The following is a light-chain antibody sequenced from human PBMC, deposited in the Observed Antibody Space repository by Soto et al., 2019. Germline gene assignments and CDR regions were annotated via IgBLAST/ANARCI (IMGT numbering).Light chain of an antibody. Sequence: SYELTQPPSVSVAPGQSARITCGGNNIGSQSVHWYQQKPGQAPVLVVYDDNDRPSGIPERFSGSKSGNTATLSITRVGAGDEADYYWQVWDSGTDHAVFGGGTKVTVL. CDR1: NIGSQS. CDR3: QVWDSGTDHAV. V-gene: IGLV3-21*02. CDR2: DDN. J-gene: IGLJ2*01.